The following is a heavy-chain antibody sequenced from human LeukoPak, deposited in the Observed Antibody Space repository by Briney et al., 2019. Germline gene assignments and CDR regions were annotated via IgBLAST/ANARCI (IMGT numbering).Heavy chain of an antibody. CDR1: GFTFSSSG. J-gene: IGHJ6*03. CDR2: IIGSVGST. CDR3: AKGPSMVRGVISKYYYYMDV. D-gene: IGHD3-10*01. V-gene: IGHV3-23*01. Sequence: GGSLRLSCAASGFTFSSSGMTWFGQAPGKGLEWVSAIIGSVGSTYYADSVKGRFTISRDNSKNTLYLQMNSMRAEDTAVYYCAKGPSMVRGVISKYYYYMDVWGKGTTVTISS.